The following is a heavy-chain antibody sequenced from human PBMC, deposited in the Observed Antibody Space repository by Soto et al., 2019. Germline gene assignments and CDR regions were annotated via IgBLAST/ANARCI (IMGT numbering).Heavy chain of an antibody. Sequence: EVQLLESGGGLVQPGGSLRLSCAASGFTFSSYAMSWVRQAPGKGLEWVSAISGSGGSTYYADSVKGRFTIARDNYKNTRYLQMNSLRAEDTAVYYCAKGLEAVAGTCGWFDPWGQGTLVTVSS. V-gene: IGHV3-23*01. CDR1: GFTFSSYA. CDR2: ISGSGGST. D-gene: IGHD6-19*01. CDR3: AKGLEAVAGTCGWFDP. J-gene: IGHJ5*02.